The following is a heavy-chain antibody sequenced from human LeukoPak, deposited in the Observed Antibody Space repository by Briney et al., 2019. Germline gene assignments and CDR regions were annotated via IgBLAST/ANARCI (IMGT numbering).Heavy chain of an antibody. Sequence: GGSLRLSCSASGFTFSSYAMHWVRQAPGKGPEYVSAISSNGGSTYYADSVKGRFTISRDNSKNTLYLQMSSLRVGDTAVYYCVKTHFDHYYGLDVWGQGTTVIVSS. CDR1: GFTFSSYA. J-gene: IGHJ6*02. CDR2: ISSNGGST. V-gene: IGHV3-64D*09. CDR3: VKTHFDHYYGLDV.